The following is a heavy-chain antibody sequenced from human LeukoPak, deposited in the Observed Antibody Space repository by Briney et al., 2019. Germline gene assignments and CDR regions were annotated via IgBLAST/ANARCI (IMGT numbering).Heavy chain of an antibody. CDR2: TYYSGST. V-gene: IGHV4-59*02. CDR1: GGSVSSYY. Sequence: SETLSLTCTVSGGSVSSYYWNWIRPPPGKGLEWIGYTYYSGSTNYNPSLKSRVTISVDTSKNQFSLKLSSVTAADTAVNYCARGAYPLDYWGQGTLVTVSS. J-gene: IGHJ4*02. CDR3: ARGAYPLDY. D-gene: IGHD2-21*01.